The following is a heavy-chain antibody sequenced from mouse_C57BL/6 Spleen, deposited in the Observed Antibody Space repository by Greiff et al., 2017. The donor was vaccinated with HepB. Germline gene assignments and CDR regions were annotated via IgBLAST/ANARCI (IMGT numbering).Heavy chain of an antibody. CDR1: GYSITSGYE. J-gene: IGHJ3*01. V-gene: IGHV3-1*01. Sequence: EVKLQESGPGMVKPSQSLSLTCTVTGYSITSGYEWHWIRHFPGNKLEWMGYISYSGSTNYNPSLKSRISITHDPSKNHFFLKLNSVTTEDTATYYCARGESYYYGSSPWFAYWGQGTLVTVSA. D-gene: IGHD1-1*01. CDR3: ARGESYYYGSSPWFAY. CDR2: ISYSGST.